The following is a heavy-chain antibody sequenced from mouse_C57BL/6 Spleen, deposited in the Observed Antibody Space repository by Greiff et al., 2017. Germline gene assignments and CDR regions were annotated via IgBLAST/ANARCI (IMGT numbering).Heavy chain of an antibody. CDR2: ISDGGSYT. J-gene: IGHJ4*01. V-gene: IGHV5-4*01. CDR1: GFTFSSYA. Sequence: EVQLVESGGGLVKPGGSLKLSCAASGFTFSSYAMSWVRQTPEKRLEWVATISDGGSYTYYPHNVKGRFTISRANAKNNLYLQMSHLKSEDTAMYYCASHDGYYRRGYAMDYWGQGTSVTVSS. CDR3: ASHDGYYRRGYAMDY. D-gene: IGHD2-3*01.